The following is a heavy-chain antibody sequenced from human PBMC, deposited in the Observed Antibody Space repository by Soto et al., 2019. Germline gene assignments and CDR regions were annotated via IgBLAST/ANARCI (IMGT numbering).Heavy chain of an antibody. CDR1: GFTFDDHV. CDR3: VKGVRNPGPIKGWGYSLDP. J-gene: IGHJ5*02. D-gene: IGHD2-15*01. CDR2: IQWSSGSL. V-gene: IGHV3-9*01. Sequence: EVRLVESGGGLVQPGRPLRLSCIASGFTFDDHVMHWVRRAPGKGLEWVSGIQWSSGSLDYANSVKGRFTISRDNAKKALCLQMNSLRREDTALYYCVKGVRNPGPIKGWGYSLDPWGQGTQVTVSS.